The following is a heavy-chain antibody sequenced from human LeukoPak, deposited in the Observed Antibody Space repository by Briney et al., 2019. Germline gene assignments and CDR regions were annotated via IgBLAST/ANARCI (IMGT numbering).Heavy chain of an antibody. Sequence: PGGSLRLSCAATGFTFDDYGMSWVRQAPGKGLEWVAFIRYDGSNKYYADSVKGRFTISRDNAKNSLYLQMNSLRAEDTAVYYCARGGGYYASGSSYWGQGTLVTVSS. D-gene: IGHD3-10*01. V-gene: IGHV3-30*02. CDR3: ARGGGYYASGSSY. J-gene: IGHJ4*02. CDR2: IRYDGSNK. CDR1: GFTFDDYG.